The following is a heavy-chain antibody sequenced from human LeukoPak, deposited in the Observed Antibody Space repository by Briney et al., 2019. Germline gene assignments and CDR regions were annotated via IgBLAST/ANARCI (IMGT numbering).Heavy chain of an antibody. CDR3: ARVSGHSGSP. CDR2: IKEDGSEK. CDR1: GFTFSVFW. J-gene: IGHJ5*02. V-gene: IGHV3-7*05. D-gene: IGHD5-12*01. Sequence: GGSLRLSCVDSGFTFSVFWMGWVRQAPGKGLEWVATIKEDGSEKYYVDSVEGRFTISRDNAKNSLYLQMNSLRGEDTAVYYCARVSGHSGSPWGQGTLVTVAS.